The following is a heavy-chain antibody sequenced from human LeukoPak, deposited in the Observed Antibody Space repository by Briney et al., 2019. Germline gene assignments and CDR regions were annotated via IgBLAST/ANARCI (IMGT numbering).Heavy chain of an antibody. J-gene: IGHJ6*03. CDR1: GFTFSNAW. CDR3: TTFGVVTHYYMGV. Sequence: GGSLRHSRTASGFTFSNAWTNKDCQVPVNWLNSADPIKSNTDGGTADYAAAVKGRFTISRDDSKNTLYLQMNSLKTEDTAVYYCTTFGVVTHYYMGVWGKGTTVTVSS. V-gene: IGHV3-15*01. D-gene: IGHD3-3*01. CDR2: IKSNTDGGTA.